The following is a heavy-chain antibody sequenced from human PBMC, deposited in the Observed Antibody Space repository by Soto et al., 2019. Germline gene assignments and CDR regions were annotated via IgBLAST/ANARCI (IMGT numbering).Heavy chain of an antibody. D-gene: IGHD3-16*02. J-gene: IGHJ4*02. CDR1: GGSISSYY. V-gene: IGHV4-4*07. CDR3: AREYYDYVWGSYHPLDY. CDR2: IYTSGST. Sequence: SETLSLTCTVSGGSISSYYWSWIRQPAGKGLEWIGRIYTSGSTNYNPSLKSRVTMSVDTSKNQFSLKLSSVTAADTAAYYCAREYYDYVWGSYHPLDYWGQGTLVTVSS.